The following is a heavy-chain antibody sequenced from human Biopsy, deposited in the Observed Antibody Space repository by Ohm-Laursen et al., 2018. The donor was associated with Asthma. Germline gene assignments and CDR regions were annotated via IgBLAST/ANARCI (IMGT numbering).Heavy chain of an antibody. V-gene: IGHV2-5*01. CDR3: ARAERRVEFSYFGN. CDR2: IYWNGDT. D-gene: IGHD1-1*01. Sequence: PTQTLTLTCTFSGFSLSKSGVGVGWIRLPPREAPDWLALIYWNGDTHYNPALRSRLTITKDTSRKQVVLAMSNMDTVDTGTYFCARAERRVEFSYFGNWGLGTLVYVPS. CDR1: GFSLSKSGVG. J-gene: IGHJ4*01.